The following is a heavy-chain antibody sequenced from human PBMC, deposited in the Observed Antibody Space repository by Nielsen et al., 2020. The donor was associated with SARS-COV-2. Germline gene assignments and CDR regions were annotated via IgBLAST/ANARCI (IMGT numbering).Heavy chain of an antibody. J-gene: IGHJ6*03. CDR1: GGSISSYY. CDR2: IYYSGST. CDR3: ARTPSSGWPYYYYYMDV. Sequence: SETLSLTCTVSGGSISSYYWSWIRQPPGKGLEWIGYIYYSGSTNYNHPSLKSRVTISVDTSKNQFSLKLSSVTAADTAVYYCARTPSSGWPYYYYYMDVWGKGTTVTVSS. D-gene: IGHD6-19*01. V-gene: IGHV4-59*08.